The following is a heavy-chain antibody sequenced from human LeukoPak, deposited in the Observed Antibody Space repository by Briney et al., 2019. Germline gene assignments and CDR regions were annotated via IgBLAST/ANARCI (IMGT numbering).Heavy chain of an antibody. V-gene: IGHV3-74*01. CDR2: INTDGSYT. Sequence: PGGSLRLSCAASGFTFSSYGMSWVRQAPGKGLVWVSRINTDGSYTSYADSVKGRFTISRDNAKNTLYLQMNSLRAEDTAVYYCARDHRGSGSRYYYYYMDVWGKGTTVTISS. CDR3: ARDHRGSGSRYYYYYMDV. CDR1: GFTFSSYG. J-gene: IGHJ6*03. D-gene: IGHD3-10*01.